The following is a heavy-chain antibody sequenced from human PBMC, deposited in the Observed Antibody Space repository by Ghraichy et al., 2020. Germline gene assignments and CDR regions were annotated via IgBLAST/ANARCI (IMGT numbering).Heavy chain of an antibody. V-gene: IGHV3-11*06. Sequence: GGSLRLSCAASGFTFSDYYMSWIRQAPGKGLEWVSYISSSSSYTNYADSVKGLFTISRANAKNSLYLQMNSLRAEDTAVYYCARDQEWPLRYFDYWGQGTLVTVSS. CDR2: ISSSSSYT. CDR1: GFTFSDYY. CDR3: ARDQEWPLRYFDY. D-gene: IGHD2-8*01. J-gene: IGHJ4*02.